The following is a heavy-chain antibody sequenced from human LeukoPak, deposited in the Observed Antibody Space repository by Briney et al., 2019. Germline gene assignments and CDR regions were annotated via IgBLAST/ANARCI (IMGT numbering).Heavy chain of an antibody. V-gene: IGHV4-4*07. CDR3: ARDKALDSDGSGFYYNRGLDC. J-gene: IGHJ4*02. D-gene: IGHD3-22*01. CDR2: IYATGST. CDR1: GGSMNNSY. Sequence: SETLSLTCDVSGGSMNNSYWSWIRQPAGEGLEWIGRIYATGSTDYNPSLKSRMTMSIGTSKNQFSLKLTSVTAADTAVYFCARDKALDSDGSGFYYNRGLDCWGQGTLVIVSS.